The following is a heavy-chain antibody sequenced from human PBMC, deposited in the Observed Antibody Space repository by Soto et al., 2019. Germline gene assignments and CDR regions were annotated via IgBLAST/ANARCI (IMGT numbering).Heavy chain of an antibody. CDR2: ISGYNLDT. V-gene: IGHV1-18*01. D-gene: IGHD5-12*01. J-gene: IGHJ6*03. CDR3: GEVRASGYPAGYPYSIDV. CDR1: GYTFIAHG. Sequence: QVHLVQSGSEVKKPGASVKVSCKASGYTFIAHGMSWVRQAPGQGLEWLGWISGYNLDTSYAKSLQGRVTLTIGASTSTAYMELGSLGAKGAAVYYCGEVRASGYPAGYPYSIDVWGTGNTVTGSS.